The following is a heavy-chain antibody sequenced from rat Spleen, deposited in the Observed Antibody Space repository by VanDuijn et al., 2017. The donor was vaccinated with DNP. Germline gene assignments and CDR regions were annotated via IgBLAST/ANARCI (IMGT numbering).Heavy chain of an antibody. CDR3: ATHGSISTISTGAMDV. Sequence: EVQLVESGGGLVQPGRSLKLSCAASGFTFSDYNMAWVRQAPKKGLEWVATVVYDGSRTYYRDSVKGRFTISRDNVKSTLYLQMDSLRSEDTATYYCATHGSISTISTGAMDVWGQGTSVTVSS. CDR1: GFTFSDYN. V-gene: IGHV5S10*01. D-gene: IGHD1-2*01. J-gene: IGHJ4*01. CDR2: VVYDGSRT.